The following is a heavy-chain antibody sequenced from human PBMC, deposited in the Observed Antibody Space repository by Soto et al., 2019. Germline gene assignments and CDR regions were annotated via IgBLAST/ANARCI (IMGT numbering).Heavy chain of an antibody. J-gene: IGHJ4*02. D-gene: IGHD1-26*01. Sequence: EVQLVESGGGLVQPGGSLRLSCAASGFTVSSNYMSWVRQAPGKGLEWVSILYSGGSTYYADSVKGRFTISRDNSKNTLYLQMNSLRAEDTAVYYCARSNVGILDYWGQGTLVTVSS. CDR3: ARSNVGILDY. V-gene: IGHV3-66*01. CDR1: GFTVSSNY. CDR2: LYSGGST.